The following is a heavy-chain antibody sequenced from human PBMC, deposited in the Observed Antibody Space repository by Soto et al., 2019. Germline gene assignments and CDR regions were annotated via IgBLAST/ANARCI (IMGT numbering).Heavy chain of an antibody. CDR2: IYPGDSDT. D-gene: IGHD6-13*01. Sequence: GESLKISCKGSGYSFTRYWIGWVRQMPGKGLEWMGIIYPGDSDTRYSPSFQGQVTISADKSISTAYLQWSSLKASDTSMYHCALSSSWYGGPFENWGQGTLVTVS. V-gene: IGHV5-51*01. CDR3: ALSSSWYGGPFEN. J-gene: IGHJ4*02. CDR1: GYSFTRYW.